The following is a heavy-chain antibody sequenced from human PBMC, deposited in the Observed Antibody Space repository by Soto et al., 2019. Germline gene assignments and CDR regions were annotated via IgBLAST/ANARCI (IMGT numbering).Heavy chain of an antibody. V-gene: IGHV3-23*01. CDR3: AKFRGQAYGDYYLDS. CDR2: ISGRGTT. CDR1: GFTLATYS. J-gene: IGHJ4*02. D-gene: IGHD2-21*02. Sequence: QPGGSLRLSCSAAGFTLATYSIGWVRQAPGKGLEWVSGISGRGTTFYADSVKGRFTISRDNSKNTVPLEMNNLRAEAMAFSYCAKFRGQAYGDYYLDSWGQGTLVTVSS.